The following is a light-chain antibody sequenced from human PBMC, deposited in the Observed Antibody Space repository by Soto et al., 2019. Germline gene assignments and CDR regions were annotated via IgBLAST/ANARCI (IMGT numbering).Light chain of an antibody. CDR1: QSVKQV. CDR2: AAS. J-gene: IGKJ2*01. CDR3: QQTYRPSYT. V-gene: IGKV1-39*01. Sequence: QITQAPSSLSSSLGGRSNIPCLGSQSVKQVLNWYQQQPGRAPKVLIYAASSLQSGVPSRFSGNGSGTDFTLTITSLQPEDFATYFCQQTYRPSYTFAQGTRLEIK.